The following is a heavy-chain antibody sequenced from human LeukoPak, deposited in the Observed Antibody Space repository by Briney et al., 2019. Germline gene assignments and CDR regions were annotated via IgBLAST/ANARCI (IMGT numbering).Heavy chain of an antibody. CDR3: AKTLRTCRWSRSLDY. CDR1: GFTFSSYA. CDR2: ISGSGDNT. D-gene: IGHD3-3*01. V-gene: IGHV3-23*01. Sequence: GGSLRLSCAVSGFTFSSYAKTWVRQAPGKGLEWVSAISGSGDNTYYADSVKGRFTISRDNSKNTLYLQMNSLRAEDTAVYYCAKTLRTCRWSRSLDYWGQGTLVTVSS. J-gene: IGHJ4*02.